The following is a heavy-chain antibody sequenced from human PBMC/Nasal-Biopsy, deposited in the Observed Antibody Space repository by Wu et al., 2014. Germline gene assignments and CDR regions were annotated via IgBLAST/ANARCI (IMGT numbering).Heavy chain of an antibody. CDR1: GFSLNTGGVG. J-gene: IGHJ6*03. D-gene: IGHD1-14*01. CDR2: IYWDDDK. Sequence: LVKPTQTLTLTCTFSGFSLNTGGVGVGWLRQPPGKALESLALIYWDDDKRYSPSLNTRLTITKDTSKNLVVLTLANVDPVDTATYYCGHSTVYDPRYYFYYYMDVWGKGTTVTVSS. V-gene: IGHV2-5*02. CDR3: GHSTVYDPRYYFYYYMDV.